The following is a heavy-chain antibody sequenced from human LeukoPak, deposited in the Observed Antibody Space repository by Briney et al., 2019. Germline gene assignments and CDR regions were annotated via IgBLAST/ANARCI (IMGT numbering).Heavy chain of an antibody. CDR1: GGSISSGSYY. J-gene: IGHJ5*02. CDR3: ARGYYYGSGSTYNWFDP. V-gene: IGHV4-61*02. D-gene: IGHD3-10*01. CDR2: IYTSGST. Sequence: SQTLSLTCTVSGGSISSGSYYWSWIRQPPGKGLEWIGRIYTSGSTNYNPPLKSRVTISVDTSKNQFSLKLSSVTAADTAVYYCARGYYYGSGSTYNWFDPWGQGTLVTVSS.